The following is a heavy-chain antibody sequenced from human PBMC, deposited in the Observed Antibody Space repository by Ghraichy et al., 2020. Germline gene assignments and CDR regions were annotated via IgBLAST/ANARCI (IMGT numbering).Heavy chain of an antibody. CDR3: ARRGDYYDSSAYHYYFDY. Sequence: SETLSLTCTVSGDAINSGDHYWNWIHQLPGKGLEWIGYIYYTGSTHYNPSLRGRVTMSVDTPKNQFSLKLSSVAAADTAVYYCARRGDYYDSSAYHYYFDYWGQGTLVTVSS. V-gene: IGHV4-31*03. D-gene: IGHD3-22*01. J-gene: IGHJ4*02. CDR1: GDAINSGDHY. CDR2: IYYTGST.